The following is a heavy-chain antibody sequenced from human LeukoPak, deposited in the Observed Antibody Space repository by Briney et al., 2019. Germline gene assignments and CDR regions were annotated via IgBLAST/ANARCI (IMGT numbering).Heavy chain of an antibody. V-gene: IGHV3-30*02. Sequence: GGSLRLSCAASGFTFSSYGMHWVRQAPGKGLEWVAFIRYDGSNKYYADSVKGRFTISRDNSKNTLYLQMNSLRAEDTAVYYCAKLVGGSYGVGAFDIWGQGTMVTVSS. D-gene: IGHD1-26*01. CDR2: IRYDGSNK. CDR3: AKLVGGSYGVGAFDI. J-gene: IGHJ3*02. CDR1: GFTFSSYG.